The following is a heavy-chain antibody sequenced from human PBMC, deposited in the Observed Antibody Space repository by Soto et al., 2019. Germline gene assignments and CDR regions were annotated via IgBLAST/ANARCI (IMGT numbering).Heavy chain of an antibody. Sequence: EVQLVQSGAEVKKPGESLKISCKGSGYSFTTYWIGWVRQMPGKGLEGMVIIYPGDSDTRYSPSFEGQVTISADKSINTDYLQWSSLKASDTAIYYCARQAAAGKYYYAMDVWGQGTTVTVSS. CDR3: ARQAAAGKYYYAMDV. CDR2: IYPGDSDT. J-gene: IGHJ6*02. CDR1: GYSFTTYW. V-gene: IGHV5-51*01. D-gene: IGHD6-13*01.